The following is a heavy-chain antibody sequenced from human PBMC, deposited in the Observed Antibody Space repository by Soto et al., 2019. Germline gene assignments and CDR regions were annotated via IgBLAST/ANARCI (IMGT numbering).Heavy chain of an antibody. J-gene: IGHJ4*02. Sequence: ASVKVSCKASGYTFTSYALHWVRQAPGQGLEWMGWINAGNGNTKYSQNFQGRVTITRDTSANTAYIELSSLRSEDTAVYYCARGSPYSGFWSGFYPDYWGLGTLVTVSS. CDR3: ARGSPYSGFWSGFYPDY. CDR1: GYTFTSYA. D-gene: IGHD3-3*01. CDR2: INAGNGNT. V-gene: IGHV1-3*01.